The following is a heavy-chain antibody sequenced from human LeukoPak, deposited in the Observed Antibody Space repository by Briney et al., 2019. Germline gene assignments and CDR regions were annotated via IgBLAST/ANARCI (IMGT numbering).Heavy chain of an antibody. D-gene: IGHD5-12*01. CDR3: ARIRGYSGYGYLDY. V-gene: IGHV4-34*01. CDR2: INHSGST. J-gene: IGHJ4*02. CDR1: GGSFSGYY. Sequence: SETLSLTCAVYGGSFSGYYWSWIRQPPGKGLGWIGEINHSGSTNYNPSLKSRVTISVDTSKNQFSLKLSSVTAADTAVYYCARIRGYSGYGYLDYWGQGTLVTVSS.